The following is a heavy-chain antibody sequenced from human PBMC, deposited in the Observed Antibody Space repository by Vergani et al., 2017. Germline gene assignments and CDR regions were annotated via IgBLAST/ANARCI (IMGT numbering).Heavy chain of an antibody. Sequence: QVQLVESGGGVVQPGRSLRLSCAASGFTFSSYGMHWVRQAPGKGLEWVAVLWYDGSNKYYADSVKGRFTISRDNSKNTLYLQMNSLRAEDTAVYYCARDLGVGAPKGVDYWGQGTLVTVSS. D-gene: IGHD1-26*01. V-gene: IGHV3-33*01. CDR2: LWYDGSNK. CDR3: ARDLGVGAPKGVDY. CDR1: GFTFSSYG. J-gene: IGHJ4*02.